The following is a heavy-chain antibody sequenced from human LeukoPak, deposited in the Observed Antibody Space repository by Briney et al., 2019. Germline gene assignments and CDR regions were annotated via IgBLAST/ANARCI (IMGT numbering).Heavy chain of an antibody. D-gene: IGHD3-3*01. V-gene: IGHV4-59*01. CDR1: GGSISSYY. J-gene: IGHJ6*03. CDR2: IYYSGST. Sequence: SETLSLTCTVSGGSISSYYWSWIRQPPGKGLEWIGYIYYSGSTNYNPSLKSRVTISVDTSKNQFSLKLSSVTAADTAVYYCARGSAGSASYDFWSGYYILHDNYYYYYMDVWGKGTTVTVSS. CDR3: ARGSAGSASYDFWSGYYILHDNYYYYYMDV.